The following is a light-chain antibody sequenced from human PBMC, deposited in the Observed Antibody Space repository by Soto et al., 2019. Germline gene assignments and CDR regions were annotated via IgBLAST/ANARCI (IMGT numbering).Light chain of an antibody. CDR3: QHYSSYST. CDR2: DAS. CDR1: QSISNW. Sequence: DIQMTQSPSTQSASVGARVTITFRASQSISNWLAWYQQKPGKAPKLLTYDASTLESGVPSRFSGGGFGTDFTLTSSSLQPDDCATYYCQHYSSYSTFGQGTKVAIK. V-gene: IGKV1-5*01. J-gene: IGKJ1*01.